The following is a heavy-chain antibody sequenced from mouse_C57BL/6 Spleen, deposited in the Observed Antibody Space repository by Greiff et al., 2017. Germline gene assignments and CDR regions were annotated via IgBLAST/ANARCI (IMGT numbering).Heavy chain of an antibody. CDR2: INPSNGGT. Sequence: QVQLQQPGTELVKPGASVKLSCKASGYTFTSYWMHWVKQRPGQGLEWIGNINPSNGGTNYNEKFKSKATLTVDKSSSTAYMQLSSLTSEDSSVYYCARRGGSLGYQAWFAYWGQGTLVTVSA. D-gene: IGHD4-1*01. V-gene: IGHV1-53*01. CDR1: GYTFTSYW. J-gene: IGHJ3*01. CDR3: ARRGGSLGYQAWFAY.